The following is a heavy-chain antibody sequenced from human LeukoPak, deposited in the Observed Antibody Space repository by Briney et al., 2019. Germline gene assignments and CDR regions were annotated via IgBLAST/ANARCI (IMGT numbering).Heavy chain of an antibody. D-gene: IGHD3-16*01. Sequence: GGALRLSCAASGFTFSSYGMHWVRQAPGKGLEWVAVIWYDGSNKYYADSVKGRFTISRDNAKSSLYLQMSNLRTEDTAVYFCARGGGLDVWGQGATVTVSS. CDR2: IWYDGSNK. CDR1: GFTFSSYG. J-gene: IGHJ6*02. V-gene: IGHV3-33*03. CDR3: ARGGGLDV.